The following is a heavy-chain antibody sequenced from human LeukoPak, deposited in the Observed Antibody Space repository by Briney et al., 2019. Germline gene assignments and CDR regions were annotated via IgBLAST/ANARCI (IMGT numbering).Heavy chain of an antibody. CDR2: IYYSGST. D-gene: IGHD6-13*01. J-gene: IGHJ6*03. CDR1: GGSISSYY. CDR3: ATSSSWYYYYYYMDV. Sequence: PSETLSLTCTVSGGSISSYYWSWIRQPPGKGLEWIGYIYYSGSTNYNPSLKSRVTISVDTSKNQFSLKLSSVTAADTAVYYCATSSSWYYYYYYMDVWGKGTTVTVSS. V-gene: IGHV4-59*01.